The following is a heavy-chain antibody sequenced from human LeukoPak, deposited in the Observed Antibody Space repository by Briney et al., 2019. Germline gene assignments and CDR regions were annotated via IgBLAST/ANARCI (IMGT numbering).Heavy chain of an antibody. D-gene: IGHD4-11*01. CDR3: ARDQIRTTVYHY. V-gene: IGHV1-46*01. J-gene: IGHJ4*02. Sequence: ASVKVSCKASGHTFTRYYIHWVRQAPGQGLEWMGIINPSGGSTSYAQKFQGRVTMTRDTSTSTVYMELSSLRSEDTAVYYCARDQIRTTVYHYWGQGTLVTVSS. CDR2: INPSGGST. CDR1: GHTFTRYY.